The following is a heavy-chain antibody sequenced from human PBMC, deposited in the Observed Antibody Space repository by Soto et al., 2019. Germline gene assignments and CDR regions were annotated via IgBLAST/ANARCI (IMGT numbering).Heavy chain of an antibody. CDR3: ARHLSYCSGGSCYEYNWFDP. Sequence: SETLSLTCTVSGGSISSSSYYWGWIRQPPGKGLEWIGSIYYSGSTYYNPSLKSRVTISVDTSKNQFSLKLSSVTAADTAVYYCARHLSYCSGGSCYEYNWFDPWGQGTLVTVSS. D-gene: IGHD2-15*01. V-gene: IGHV4-39*01. CDR1: GGSISSSSYY. CDR2: IYYSGST. J-gene: IGHJ5*02.